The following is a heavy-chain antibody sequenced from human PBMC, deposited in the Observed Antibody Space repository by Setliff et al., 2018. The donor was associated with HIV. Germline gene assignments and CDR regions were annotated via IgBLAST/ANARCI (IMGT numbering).Heavy chain of an antibody. CDR3: ARRFGYSYGFWFFED. J-gene: IGHJ4*02. CDR1: GYAFGSYD. Sequence: ASVKVSCKASGYAFGSYDIHWERQVSGQGLEWVAWMNPTSGNTGSAQRFQGRVAMTRNTSITTAYLEVKSLNHEDTAIYYCARRFGYSYGFWFFEDWGQGTRVTVSS. D-gene: IGHD5-12*01. CDR2: MNPTSGNT. V-gene: IGHV1-8*02.